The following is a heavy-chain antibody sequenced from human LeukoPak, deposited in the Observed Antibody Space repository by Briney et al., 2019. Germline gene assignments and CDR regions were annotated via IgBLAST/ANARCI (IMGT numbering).Heavy chain of an antibody. V-gene: IGHV3-23*01. Sequence: GGSLRLSCAASGFTFSSYAMSWVRQASGKGLEWVSAITGSGGSTYYADSVKGRFTISRDNSKNTLSLQMNSLRAEDTAVYYCAKYKDGEASFDCWGQGTLVTVSS. D-gene: IGHD3-10*01. CDR2: ITGSGGST. CDR1: GFTFSSYA. CDR3: AKYKDGEASFDC. J-gene: IGHJ4*02.